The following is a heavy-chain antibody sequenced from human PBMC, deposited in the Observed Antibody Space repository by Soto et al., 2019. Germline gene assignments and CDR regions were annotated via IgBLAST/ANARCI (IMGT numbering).Heavy chain of an antibody. J-gene: IGHJ6*02. V-gene: IGHV1-2*04. D-gene: IGHD3-10*01. CDR1: GYTFTGYY. Sequence: GASVKVCCKASGYTFTGYYMQWVRQAHGQGLEWMGWIDPNSGGTNYAQKFQGWVTMTRDTSISTAYMELSGLRSDDTAVYYCAREGGLWFGELVGWAYGMDVWGQGTTVTVSS. CDR3: AREGGLWFGELVGWAYGMDV. CDR2: IDPNSGGT.